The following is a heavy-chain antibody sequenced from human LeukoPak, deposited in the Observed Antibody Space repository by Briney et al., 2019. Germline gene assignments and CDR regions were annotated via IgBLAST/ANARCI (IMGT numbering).Heavy chain of an antibody. J-gene: IGHJ4*02. D-gene: IGHD3-22*01. CDR2: IRSDGSNK. CDR3: AKDQGYYYDSSGYYPH. V-gene: IGHV3-30*02. Sequence: PGGSLRLSCAGSGFSFSGYGMHWVRQAPGKGLEWMAFIRSDGSNKYYADSVKGRFTISRDNSKNTLYLQMNSLRAEDTAVYYCAKDQGYYYDSSGYYPHWGQGTLVTVSS. CDR1: GFSFSGYG.